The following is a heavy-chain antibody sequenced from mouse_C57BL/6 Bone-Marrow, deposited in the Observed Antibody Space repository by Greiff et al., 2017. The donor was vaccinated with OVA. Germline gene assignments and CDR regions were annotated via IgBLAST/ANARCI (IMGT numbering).Heavy chain of an antibody. D-gene: IGHD1-1*01. CDR2: VDPENGDT. CDR1: GFNIKDDY. J-gene: IGHJ2*01. Sequence: VQPQQSGAELVRPGASVKLSCTASGFNIKDDYMHRVKQRPEQGLEWIGWVDPENGDTEYASQFQGKATIAADTSTNAADLQRSSLTSEDTAVYYCTTDYYGSSYHFDYWGQGTTLTVSS. V-gene: IGHV14-4*01. CDR3: TTDYYGSSYHFDY.